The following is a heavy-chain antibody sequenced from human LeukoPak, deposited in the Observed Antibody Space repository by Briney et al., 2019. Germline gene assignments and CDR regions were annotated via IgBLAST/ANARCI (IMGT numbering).Heavy chain of an antibody. Sequence: SVKVSCKTSGGTFSSYAISWVRQAPGQGLEWMGGIIPIFGSANYAQNFQGRVTITADKSTSTVYMELSSLRSEDTAVYYCARDAYYHDSSGYYVGDEHYFDYWGQGNLVTVSS. D-gene: IGHD3-22*01. CDR3: ARDAYYHDSSGYYVGDEHYFDY. J-gene: IGHJ4*02. CDR1: GGTFSSYA. V-gene: IGHV1-69*06. CDR2: IIPIFGSA.